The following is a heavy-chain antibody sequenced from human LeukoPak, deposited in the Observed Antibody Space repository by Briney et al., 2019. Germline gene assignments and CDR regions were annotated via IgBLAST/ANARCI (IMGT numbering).Heavy chain of an antibody. CDR1: GDSISSYY. V-gene: IGHV4-59*01. Sequence: SETLSLTCTVSGDSISSYYWSWIRQPPGKGLEWIGYIYYSGSTNYNPSLKSRVTISVDTSKNQFSLKLSSVTAADTAVYYCARDPSWEWNWFDPWGQGTLVTVSS. CDR3: ARDPSWEWNWFDP. D-gene: IGHD3-3*01. J-gene: IGHJ5*02. CDR2: IYYSGST.